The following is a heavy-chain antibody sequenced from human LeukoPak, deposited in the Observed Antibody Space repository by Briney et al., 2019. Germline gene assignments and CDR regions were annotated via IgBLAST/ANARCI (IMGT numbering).Heavy chain of an antibody. J-gene: IGHJ4*02. CDR1: GYTFTRYY. Sequence: GASVKVSCKASGYTFTRYYMHWVRQAPGQGLEWMGWINPNSGGTNYAQKFQGRVTMTRDTSISTAYMELSRLRSDDTAVYYCARDPYDSRGNPLDYWGQGTLVTVSS. V-gene: IGHV1-2*02. CDR2: INPNSGGT. CDR3: ARDPYDSRGNPLDY. D-gene: IGHD3-22*01.